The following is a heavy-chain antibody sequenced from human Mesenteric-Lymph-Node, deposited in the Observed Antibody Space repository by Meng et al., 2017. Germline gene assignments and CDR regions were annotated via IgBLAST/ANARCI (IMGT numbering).Heavy chain of an antibody. CDR3: ARDVSDSSSSWWLDP. V-gene: IGHV1-46*01. D-gene: IGHD6-6*01. CDR2: INPSGDWT. CDR1: TSHY. Sequence: QVQLGPSGAEVKKPGASVKVPCKAFTSHYMHWVRQAPGQGLEWMGIINPSGDWTSYAQKFQGRITMTRDTSTSTVYMELGSLRSDDMAVYFCARDVSDSSSSWWLDPWGQGTLVTVSS. J-gene: IGHJ5*02.